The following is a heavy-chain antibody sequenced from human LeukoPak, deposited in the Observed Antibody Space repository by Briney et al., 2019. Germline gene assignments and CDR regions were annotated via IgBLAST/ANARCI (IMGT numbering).Heavy chain of an antibody. CDR3: ARQQLPTDY. CDR1: GFTVSSNY. D-gene: IGHD6-13*01. J-gene: IGHJ4*02. CDR2: LYSGGST. Sequence: GGSLRLSCAASGFTVSSNYMTWVRQAPGKGLEWVSVLYSGGSTYYADSVKGRFTISRGNSKNTLYLQMNSLRAEDTAVYYCARQQLPTDYWGQGTLVTVSS. V-gene: IGHV3-53*05.